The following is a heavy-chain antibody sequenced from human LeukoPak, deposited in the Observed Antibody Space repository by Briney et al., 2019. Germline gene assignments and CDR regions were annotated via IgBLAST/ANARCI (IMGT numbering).Heavy chain of an antibody. CDR3: ARANYDSSGYYFDS. V-gene: IGHV3-48*03. D-gene: IGHD3-22*01. CDR1: GFTFSSYE. Sequence: GGSLRLSCAASGFTFSSYEMNWVRQAPGKGLEWVSYISSSGMNTHYADSVKGRFTISRDNAKNSLYLQMNSLRAEDTAVYYCARANYDSSGYYFDSWGQGTLVAVSS. J-gene: IGHJ4*02. CDR2: ISSSGMNT.